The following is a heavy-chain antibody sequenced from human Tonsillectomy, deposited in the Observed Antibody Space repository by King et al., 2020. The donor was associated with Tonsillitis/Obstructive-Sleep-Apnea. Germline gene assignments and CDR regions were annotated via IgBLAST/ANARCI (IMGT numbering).Heavy chain of an antibody. CDR2: IYHNGRS. Sequence: VQLQESGPGLVKPSETLSLTCTVSGGSISSYQWNWIRQPPGKGLEWIGYIYHNGRSNYNPSLKGRITILVDTSTNQFSLRLSSVTAADTALYYCARGSSFDQWGQGTLVTVSS. V-gene: IGHV4-59*13. J-gene: IGHJ4*02. CDR1: GGSISSYQ. CDR3: ARGSSFDQ.